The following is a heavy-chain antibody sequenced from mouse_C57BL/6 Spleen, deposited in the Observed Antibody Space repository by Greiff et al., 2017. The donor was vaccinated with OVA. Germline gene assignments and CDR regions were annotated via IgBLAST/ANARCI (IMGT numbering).Heavy chain of an antibody. CDR3: ARYRGRGLAVDY. V-gene: IGHV7-3*01. J-gene: IGHJ4*01. Sequence: EVQVVESGGGLVQPGGSLSLSCAASGFTFTDYYMSWVRQPPGKALEWLGFIRNKANGYTTEYSASVKGRFTISRDNSQSILYLQMNALRAEDSATYYCARYRGRGLAVDYWGQGTSVTVSS. D-gene: IGHD3-3*01. CDR2: IRNKANGYTT. CDR1: GFTFTDYY.